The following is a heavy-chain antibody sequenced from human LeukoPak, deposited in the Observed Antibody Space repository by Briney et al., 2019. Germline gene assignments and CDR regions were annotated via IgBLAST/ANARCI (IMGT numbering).Heavy chain of an antibody. CDR2: INPSGGST. CDR1: GYTFTGRY. D-gene: IGHD1-26*01. V-gene: IGHV1-46*01. Sequence: ASVKVSCKASGYTFTGRYIQWVRQAPGQGLEWMGIINPSGGSTNYAQQFQGRVTVTRDTSTSTVYMELRSLRSEDTAVCYCATYSGSYYADPFDYWGQGTLVTVSS. J-gene: IGHJ4*02. CDR3: ATYSGSYYADPFDY.